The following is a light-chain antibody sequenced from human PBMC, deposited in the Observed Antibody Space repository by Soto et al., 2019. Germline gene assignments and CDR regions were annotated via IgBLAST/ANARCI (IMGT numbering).Light chain of an antibody. CDR3: AAWDVSLKGFV. J-gene: IGLJ1*01. CDR1: NSNIGAGFD. CDR2: DNH. V-gene: IGLV1-40*01. Sequence: QSVLTQPPSVSGAPGQTVTIPCTGSNSNIGAGFDVHWYYQVPGTAPKLLVSDNHRRPSGVPDRFSGSKSGTSASLAISGLQSEDEATYFCAAWDVSLKGFVFGTGTKVTVL.